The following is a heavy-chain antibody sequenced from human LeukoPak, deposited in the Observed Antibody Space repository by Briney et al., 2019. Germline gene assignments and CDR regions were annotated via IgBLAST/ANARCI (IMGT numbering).Heavy chain of an antibody. CDR3: ARLLDYDSSGYPDTFDI. CDR1: GGSISDNY. D-gene: IGHD3-22*01. V-gene: IGHV4-59*01. J-gene: IGHJ3*02. Sequence: PSETLSLTCTVSGGSISDNYWTWIRQPPGKGLEWIGYIYYSGSTNYNPSLKSRVTISLATSKNHFSLELSSLTAADTAVYYCARLLDYDSSGYPDTFDIWGQGTMVTVSS. CDR2: IYYSGST.